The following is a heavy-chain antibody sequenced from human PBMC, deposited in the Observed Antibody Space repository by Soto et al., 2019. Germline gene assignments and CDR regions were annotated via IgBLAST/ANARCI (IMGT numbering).Heavy chain of an antibody. CDR3: ARGLLTVDTAMVPDLDY. CDR1: GGSFSGYY. V-gene: IGHV4-34*01. Sequence: SDTLSLTCAVYGGSFSGYYWSWIRQPPGKGLEWIGEINHSGSTNYNQSLKSRVTISVDTSKNQFSLKLSSVTAADTAVYYCARGLLTVDTAMVPDLDYWGQGTLVTVS. D-gene: IGHD5-18*01. J-gene: IGHJ4*02. CDR2: INHSGST.